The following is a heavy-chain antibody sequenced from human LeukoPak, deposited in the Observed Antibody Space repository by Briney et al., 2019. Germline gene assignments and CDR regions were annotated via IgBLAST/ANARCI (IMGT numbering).Heavy chain of an antibody. CDR1: GYTFTSYD. D-gene: IGHD6-13*01. CDR2: MNPNSGNT. Sequence: ASVKVSCKASGYTFTSYDINWVRQATGQGLEWIGWMNPNSGNTGYAQQFQGRVTMTRNTSISTAYMELSSLRSEDTAVYYCARVLRTPPTLHQGIAAAGRLFDYWGQGTLVTVSS. V-gene: IGHV1-8*01. CDR3: ARVLRTPPTLHQGIAAAGRLFDY. J-gene: IGHJ4*02.